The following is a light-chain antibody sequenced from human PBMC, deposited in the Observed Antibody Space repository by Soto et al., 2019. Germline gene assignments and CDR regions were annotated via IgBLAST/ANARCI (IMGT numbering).Light chain of an antibody. V-gene: IGKV1-5*03. CDR2: KAS. J-gene: IGKJ1*01. CDR3: QQHHEYAAWT. CDR1: QSVSIW. Sequence: DIQMTQSPSTLSASVGDRVTITCRASQSVSIWLAWYQQKPGKAPNLLIYKASSLQSGVPSRFSGSGSGREFTLTISSLQPEDFATYYCQQHHEYAAWTFGQGTKVEIK.